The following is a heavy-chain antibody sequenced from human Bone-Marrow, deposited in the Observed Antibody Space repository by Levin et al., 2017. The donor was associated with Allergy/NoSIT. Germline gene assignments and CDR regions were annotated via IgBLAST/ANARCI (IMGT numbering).Heavy chain of an antibody. CDR3: ARGRVAYGYMDAFDR. CDR1: GYPFTTFD. Sequence: GESLKISCQASGYPFTTFDINWVRQATGQGLEWIGWMNPDNGNTGQARTFQDRVTLSRDSSIEKVFMELSSLTSEDTAVYYCARGRVAYGYMDAFDRWGQGTMVTVAS. D-gene: IGHD3-16*01. CDR2: MNPDNGNT. V-gene: IGHV1-8*01. J-gene: IGHJ3*02.